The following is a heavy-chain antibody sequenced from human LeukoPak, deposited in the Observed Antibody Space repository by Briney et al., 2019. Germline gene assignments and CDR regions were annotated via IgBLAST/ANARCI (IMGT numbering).Heavy chain of an antibody. V-gene: IGHV1-18*01. CDR2: ISAYNGNI. CDR1: GYTFTSYG. D-gene: IGHD4-17*01. CDR3: ARGTVTRGNYYYYGMDV. Sequence: ASVKVSCKASGYTFTSYGISWVRQAPGQGLEWMGWISAYNGNIYYAQKFQGRVTMTTDTSTSTAYMELTSLRSDDTAVYYCARGTVTRGNYYYYGMDVWGQGTTVTVSS. J-gene: IGHJ6*02.